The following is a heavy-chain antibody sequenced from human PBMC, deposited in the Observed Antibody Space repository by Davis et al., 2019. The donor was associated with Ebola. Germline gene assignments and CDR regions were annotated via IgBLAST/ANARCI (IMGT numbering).Heavy chain of an antibody. CDR2: ISSSSSTI. Sequence: GVLKISCAASGFTFSSYSMNWVRQAPGKGLEWVSYISSSSSTIYYADSVKGRFTISRHNSKNTLYLQMNSLRAEDTAVYYCARAFDAFDIWGQGTMVTVSS. J-gene: IGHJ3*02. V-gene: IGHV3-48*01. CDR3: ARAFDAFDI. CDR1: GFTFSSYS.